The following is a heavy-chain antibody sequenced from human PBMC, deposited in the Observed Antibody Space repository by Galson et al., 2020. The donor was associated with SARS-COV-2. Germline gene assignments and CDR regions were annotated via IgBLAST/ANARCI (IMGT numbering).Heavy chain of an antibody. Sequence: TLSLTCTVSGGSISSGGYYWSWIRQHPGKGLEWIGYIYYSGSTYYNPSLKSRVTISVDTSKNQFSLKLSSVTAADTAVYYCARVARITIFGVVREVDYWGQGTLVTVSS. D-gene: IGHD3-3*01. J-gene: IGHJ4*02. CDR2: IYYSGST. CDR1: GGSISSGGYY. V-gene: IGHV4-31*03. CDR3: ARVARITIFGVVREVDY.